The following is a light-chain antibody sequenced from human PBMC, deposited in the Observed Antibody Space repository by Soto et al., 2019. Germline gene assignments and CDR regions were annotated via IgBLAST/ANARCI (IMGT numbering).Light chain of an antibody. V-gene: IGLV2-14*01. J-gene: IGLJ3*02. CDR3: GSYTSSSTLV. Sequence: QSVLTQPASVSGSPGQSITISCTGTSSDVGGYNYVSWYQQHPGKAPKLMIYDVSNRPSGVSNRFSGSKSGNTASLTISGLQAEDEADYYCGSYTSSSTLVFGGGTKVTVL. CDR1: SSDVGGYNY. CDR2: DVS.